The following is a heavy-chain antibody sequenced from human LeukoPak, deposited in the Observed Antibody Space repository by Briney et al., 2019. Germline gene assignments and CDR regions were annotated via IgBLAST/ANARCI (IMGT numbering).Heavy chain of an antibody. D-gene: IGHD6-13*01. CDR1: GGSFSGYY. J-gene: IGHJ4*02. CDR3: ARGRGAFGSSSWYRDTWEGRYFDY. Sequence: TSETLSLTCAVYGGSFSGYYWSWIRQPPGKGLEWIGEINHSGSTNYNPSLKSRVTISVDTSKNQFSLKLSSVTAADTAVYYCARGRGAFGSSSWYRDTWEGRYFDYWGQGTLVTVSS. V-gene: IGHV4-34*01. CDR2: INHSGST.